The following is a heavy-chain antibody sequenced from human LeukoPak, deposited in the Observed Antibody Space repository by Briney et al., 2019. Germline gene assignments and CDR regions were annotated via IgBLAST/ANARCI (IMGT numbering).Heavy chain of an antibody. V-gene: IGHV4-4*07. CDR2: IHTSGST. Sequence: SEPLSLTCTVSGGSISSYYWSWIRQPAGKGLEWIGRIHTSGSTNYNPSLKSRVTMSVDTSKNQFSLKLSSVTAADTAVYYCARDRPYGSGSQIEDYYYYYGMDVWGQGTTVTVSS. J-gene: IGHJ6*02. CDR3: ARDRPYGSGSQIEDYYYYYGMDV. D-gene: IGHD3-10*01. CDR1: GGSISSYY.